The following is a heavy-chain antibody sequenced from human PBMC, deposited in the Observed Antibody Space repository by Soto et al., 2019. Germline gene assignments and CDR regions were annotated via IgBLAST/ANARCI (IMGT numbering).Heavy chain of an antibody. CDR2: IIPIFGTA. V-gene: IGHV1-69*01. J-gene: IGHJ6*02. CDR3: ARASVPAAPEWLLGYYYYGMDV. D-gene: IGHD3-3*01. Sequence: QVQLVQSGAEVKQPGSSVKVSCKASGGTFSSYAISWVRQAPGQGLEWMGGIIPIFGTANYAQKFQGRVTITADESTSTAYMELSSLRSEDTAVYYCARASVPAAPEWLLGYYYYGMDVWGQGTTVTVSS. CDR1: GGTFSSYA.